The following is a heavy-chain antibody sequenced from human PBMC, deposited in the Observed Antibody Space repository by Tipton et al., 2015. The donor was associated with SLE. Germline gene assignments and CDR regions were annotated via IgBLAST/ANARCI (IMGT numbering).Heavy chain of an antibody. CDR3: ARGGYYDFWSGPDF. D-gene: IGHD3-3*01. Sequence: TLSLTCAVSGYSISSGFHWGWIRQPPGEGLEWIGYVYTSGSTIYNPSLKSRVTISVDTSKNQVSLKLNSVTAADTAVYYCARGGYYDFWSGPDFWGQGTLVTVSS. CDR2: VYTSGST. V-gene: IGHV4-38-2*01. CDR1: GYSISSGFH. J-gene: IGHJ4*02.